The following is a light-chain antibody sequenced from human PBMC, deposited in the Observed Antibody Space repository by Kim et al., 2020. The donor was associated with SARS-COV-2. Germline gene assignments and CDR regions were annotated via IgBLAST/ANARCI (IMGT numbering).Light chain of an antibody. CDR1: QSVSIN. J-gene: IGKJ2*03. Sequence: SASVGDIVTITCRATQSVSINLNWYQQRPGKAPRLLIYGASTLQSGVPSRFRGSGSGTGFTLTISSLQPEDFAIYYCQQTFSTQYSFGQGTKLEIK. CDR3: QQTFSTQYS. V-gene: IGKV1-39*01. CDR2: GAS.